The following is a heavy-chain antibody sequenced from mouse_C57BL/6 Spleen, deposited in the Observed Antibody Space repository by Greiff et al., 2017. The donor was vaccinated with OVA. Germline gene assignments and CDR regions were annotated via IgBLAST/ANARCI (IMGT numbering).Heavy chain of an antibody. CDR3: ARSRDGYLYYFDY. Sequence: VKLQQPGAELVRPGSSVKLSCKASGYTFTSYWMHWVKQRPIQGLEWIGNIDPSDSETHYNQKFKDKATLTVDKSSSTAYMQLSSLTSEDSAVYYCARSRDGYLYYFDYWGQGTTLTVSS. CDR1: GYTFTSYW. D-gene: IGHD2-3*01. J-gene: IGHJ2*01. CDR2: IDPSDSET. V-gene: IGHV1-52*01.